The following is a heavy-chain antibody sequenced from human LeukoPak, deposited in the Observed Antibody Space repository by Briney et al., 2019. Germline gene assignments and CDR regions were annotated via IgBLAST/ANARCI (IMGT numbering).Heavy chain of an antibody. CDR3: ARDGGPVAGTTRWNYYYGMDV. D-gene: IGHD6-19*01. CDR2: IYYSGST. CDR1: GGSVSSGSYY. Sequence: SETLSLTCTVSGGSVSSGSYYWSWIRQPPGKGLEWIGYIYYSGSTNYNPSLKSRVTISVDTSKNQFSLKLSSVTAADTAVHYCARDGGPVAGTTRWNYYYGMDVWGKGTTVTVSS. V-gene: IGHV4-61*01. J-gene: IGHJ6*04.